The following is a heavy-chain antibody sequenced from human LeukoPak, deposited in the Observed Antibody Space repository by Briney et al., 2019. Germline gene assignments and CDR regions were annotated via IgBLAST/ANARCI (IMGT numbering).Heavy chain of an antibody. Sequence: SGGSLRLSCVASGFTFTSYVIHWVRQAPGEGLEWVAVISSDGINKYYADSVKGRFTISRDNSKNTLYLQMNSLRAEDTAVYYCARVSDGSGFGDYWGQGTLVTVSS. D-gene: IGHD3-22*01. J-gene: IGHJ4*02. CDR1: GFTFTSYV. CDR2: ISSDGINK. CDR3: ARVSDGSGFGDY. V-gene: IGHV3-30-3*01.